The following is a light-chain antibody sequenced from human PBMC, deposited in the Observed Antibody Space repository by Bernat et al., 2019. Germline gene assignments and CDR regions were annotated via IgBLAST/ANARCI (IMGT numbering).Light chain of an antibody. CDR1: SDYSNYK. J-gene: IGLJ3*02. CDR2: VGTGGVVG. V-gene: IGLV9-49*01. CDR3: GADQASGSSFVWV. Sequence: QPVLTQPPSVSASLGAAVTLTCTLSSDYSNYKLDWYQQRPGKGPRFVMRVGTGGVVGSKGDGIPDRFSVLGSGLNRYRIIKNIQEEDESDYQWGADQASGSSFVWVFGGGTKLSVL.